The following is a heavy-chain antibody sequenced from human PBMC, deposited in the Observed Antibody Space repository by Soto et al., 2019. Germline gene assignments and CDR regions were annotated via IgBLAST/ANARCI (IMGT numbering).Heavy chain of an antibody. CDR1: GGTFSSYA. D-gene: IGHD6-19*01. CDR3: ARGAAVAGYYYYGMDV. CDR2: IIPIFGTA. V-gene: IGHV1-69*13. Sequence: VASVKVSCKASGGTFSSYAISWVRQAPGQGLEWMGGIIPIFGTANYAQKFQGRVTITADESTSTAYMELSSLRSEDTAVYYCARGAAVAGYYYYGMDVWGQGTTVTVSS. J-gene: IGHJ6*02.